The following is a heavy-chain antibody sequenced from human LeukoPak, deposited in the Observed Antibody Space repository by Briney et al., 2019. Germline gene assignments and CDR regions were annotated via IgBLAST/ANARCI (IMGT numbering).Heavy chain of an antibody. CDR1: GFTFSSYG. Sequence: GGPLRLSCAASGFTFSSYGMSWVRQAPGKGLEWVSGITSGGGSTYYADSVKGRFIVSRDTSKNTLYLQMNSLRAEDTAVYYCAKDHGTAVAGFYYWGQGTLVTVSS. CDR2: ITSGGGST. V-gene: IGHV3-23*01. J-gene: IGHJ4*02. CDR3: AKDHGTAVAGFYY. D-gene: IGHD6-19*01.